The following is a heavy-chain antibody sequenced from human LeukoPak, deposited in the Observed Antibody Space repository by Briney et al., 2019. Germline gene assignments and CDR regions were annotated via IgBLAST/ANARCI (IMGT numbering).Heavy chain of an antibody. CDR2: ISGSGGST. J-gene: IGHJ4*02. V-gene: IGHV3-23*01. D-gene: IGHD4-23*01. CDR3: AKGISGAVVTPGPFDY. CDR1: GFTFSSYA. Sequence: GSLRLSCAASGFTFSSYAMSWVRQAPGKGLEWVSAISGSGGSTYYADSVKGRFTISRDNSKNTLYLQMNSLRAEDTAVYYCAKGISGAVVTPGPFDYWGQGTLVTVSS.